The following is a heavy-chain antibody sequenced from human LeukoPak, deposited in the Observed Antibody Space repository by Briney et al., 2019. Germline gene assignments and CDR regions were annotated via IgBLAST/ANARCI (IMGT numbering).Heavy chain of an antibody. V-gene: IGHV1-69*05. J-gene: IGHJ5*02. Sequence: SVTVSCKASGGTFSSYAISWVRQAPGQGLEWMGGIIPIFGTANYAQKFQGRVTITTDESTSTACMELSSLRSEDTAVYYCAGAEEDGYNWSGWFDPWGQGTLVTVSS. D-gene: IGHD5-24*01. CDR2: IIPIFGTA. CDR3: AGAEEDGYNWSGWFDP. CDR1: GGTFSSYA.